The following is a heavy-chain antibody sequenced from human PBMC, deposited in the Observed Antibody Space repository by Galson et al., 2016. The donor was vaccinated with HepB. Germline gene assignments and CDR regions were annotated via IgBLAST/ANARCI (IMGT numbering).Heavy chain of an antibody. CDR3: AKDPYYSSGWGAFES. D-gene: IGHD6-19*01. CDR2: ISGDGAST. J-gene: IGHJ4*02. CDR1: GFTFRSYG. Sequence: SLRLSCAASGFTFRSYGMSWVRQVPGKGLEWVSTISGDGASTYYAGSVKGRFSISRDNSRTTLDLQMHSLRGEDTALYYCAKDPYYSSGWGAFESWGQGTLVTVSS. V-gene: IGHV3-23*01.